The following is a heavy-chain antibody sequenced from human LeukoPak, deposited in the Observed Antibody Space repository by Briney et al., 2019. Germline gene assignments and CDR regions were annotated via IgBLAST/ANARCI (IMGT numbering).Heavy chain of an antibody. J-gene: IGHJ4*02. Sequence: GGSLRLSCSASGFTFSSYAMHWVRQAPGKGLEHVSAISSNGGSTYYADSVKGRFTISRGNSKNTLYLQMSSLRAEDTAVYYCARDGSSGWYWVDYWGQGTLVTVSS. CDR3: ARDGSSGWYWVDY. D-gene: IGHD6-19*01. V-gene: IGHV3-64D*06. CDR1: GFTFSSYA. CDR2: ISSNGGST.